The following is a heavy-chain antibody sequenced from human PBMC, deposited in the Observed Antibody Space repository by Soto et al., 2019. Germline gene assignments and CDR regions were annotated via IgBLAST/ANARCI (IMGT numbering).Heavy chain of an antibody. V-gene: IGHV3-23*01. D-gene: IGHD1-20*01. J-gene: IGHJ4*02. Sequence: EVQLLESGGGLVQPGGSLRLTCAASGFTFSSYAMSWVRQAPGKGLEWVSAISGGGGSTYYADSVKGRFTISRDNSKNTLYLQMNGLRAEDTAVYYCAKHAGRITGTHDAFGGQGTLVTVSS. CDR2: ISGGGGST. CDR3: AKHAGRITGTHDAF. CDR1: GFTFSSYA.